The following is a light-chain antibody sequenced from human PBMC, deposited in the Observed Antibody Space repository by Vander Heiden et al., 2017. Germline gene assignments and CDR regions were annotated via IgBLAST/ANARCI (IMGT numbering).Light chain of an antibody. J-gene: IGLJ3*02. CDR2: SNN. V-gene: IGLV1-44*01. Sequence: QSVLTPPPSASGIPGQRVTISCSGGSSNIGGNTVNWYQHLPGTAPKLLIYSNNQRPSGVPDRFSGSKSGTSASLAISGLQSEDEADYYCAAWDASLNGPVFGGGTKLTVL. CDR1: SSNIGGNT. CDR3: AAWDASLNGPV.